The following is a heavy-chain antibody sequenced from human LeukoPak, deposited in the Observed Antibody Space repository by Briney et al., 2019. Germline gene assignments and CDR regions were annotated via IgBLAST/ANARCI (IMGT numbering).Heavy chain of an antibody. CDR2: INPHSACT. Sequence: ASVKVSCKASGYTFNGYYMHWVRQAPGQRLEWRGGINPHSACTNYAQKFPRRVTMTRNTPNSTAYMELSRLRSDDTAVYYCARVPYHYFGSGSYTFWDYWGQGTLVTVSS. CDR1: GYTFNGYY. CDR3: ARVPYHYFGSGSYTFWDY. J-gene: IGHJ4*02. D-gene: IGHD3-10*01. V-gene: IGHV1-2*02.